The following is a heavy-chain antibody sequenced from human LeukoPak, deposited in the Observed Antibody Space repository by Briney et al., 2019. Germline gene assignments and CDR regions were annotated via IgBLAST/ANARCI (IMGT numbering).Heavy chain of an antibody. V-gene: IGHV4-59*01. CDR3: ARLTTVTPYFDN. Sequence: SETLSLSCSVSGGSMSSFYCSWVRQPPGKGLQWIGYIYYTGIINYNPSLKSRVTISLNTSQNHFSLRLTSVTAADTAMYYCARLTTVTPYFDNWGQGILVTVSS. D-gene: IGHD4-17*01. J-gene: IGHJ4*02. CDR2: IYYTGII. CDR1: GGSMSSFY.